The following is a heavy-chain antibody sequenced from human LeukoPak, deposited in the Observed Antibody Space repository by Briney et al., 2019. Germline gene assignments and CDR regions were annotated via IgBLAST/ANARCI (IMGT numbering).Heavy chain of an antibody. V-gene: IGHV1-18*01. D-gene: IGHD3-10*01. Sequence: ASVKVSCKASGYTFTIYGIIWVRQAPGQGLEWMGWISAYSGNTNYAQNLQGRVTMTTDTSTSTAYMEVRSLRSDDTAVYYCARDYGSGSYRFDYWGQGTLVTVSS. CDR1: GYTFTIYG. CDR3: ARDYGSGSYRFDY. J-gene: IGHJ4*02. CDR2: ISAYSGNT.